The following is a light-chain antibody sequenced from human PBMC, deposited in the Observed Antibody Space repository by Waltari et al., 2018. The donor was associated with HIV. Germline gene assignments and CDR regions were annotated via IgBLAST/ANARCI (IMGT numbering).Light chain of an antibody. Sequence: QSALTQPASVSGSPGQSITISCTGSSSAIGDYNFVPWYQPHPGKAPKLIIFDVAERPSGISHRFSGSKSANTASLTISGLQAEDEADYYCSSYTSATTWVFGGGTKLTV. CDR2: DVA. CDR1: SSAIGDYNF. V-gene: IGLV2-14*03. J-gene: IGLJ3*02. CDR3: SSYTSATTWV.